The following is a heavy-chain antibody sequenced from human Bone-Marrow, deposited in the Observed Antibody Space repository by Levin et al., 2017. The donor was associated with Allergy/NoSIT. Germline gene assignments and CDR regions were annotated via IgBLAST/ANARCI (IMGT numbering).Heavy chain of an antibody. V-gene: IGHV3-30-3*01. CDR2: ISYDGSNK. Sequence: GESLKISCAASGFTFSSYAMHWVRQAPGKGLEWVAVISYDGSNKYYADSVKGRFTISRDNSKNTLYLQMNSLRAEDTAVYYCARGSSSWYGLVDYWGQGTLVTVSS. J-gene: IGHJ4*02. CDR1: GFTFSSYA. D-gene: IGHD6-13*01. CDR3: ARGSSSWYGLVDY.